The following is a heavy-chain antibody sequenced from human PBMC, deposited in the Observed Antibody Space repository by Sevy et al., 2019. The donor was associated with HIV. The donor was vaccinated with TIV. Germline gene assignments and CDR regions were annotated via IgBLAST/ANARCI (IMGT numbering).Heavy chain of an antibody. Sequence: ASVKVSCKASGGTFSSYGISWVRQAPGQGLEWMGGIIPLFDTTNNAQKFQDTVTFTADESTSTAYMELSSLRSEDTAMYYCARAFPNILTGYYDYWGQGTLVTVSS. J-gene: IGHJ4*02. CDR1: GGTFSSYG. V-gene: IGHV1-69*13. CDR2: IIPLFDTT. D-gene: IGHD3-9*01. CDR3: ARAFPNILTGYYDY.